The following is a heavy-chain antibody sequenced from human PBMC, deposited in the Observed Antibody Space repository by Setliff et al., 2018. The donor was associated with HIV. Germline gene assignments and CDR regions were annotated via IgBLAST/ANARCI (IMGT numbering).Heavy chain of an antibody. CDR3: AREIRAGDYPPYNYYFYMDV. CDR2: IKQDGSEK. J-gene: IGHJ6*03. V-gene: IGHV3-7*01. CDR1: GFTFSSYW. Sequence: PGGSLRLSCAASGFTFSSYWMTWVRQAPGKGLEWVANIKQDGSEKYYVDSVKGRFTISRDNAKNSLFLQMNSLRAEDTAVYYCAREIRAGDYPPYNYYFYMDVWGKGTTVTVSS. D-gene: IGHD4-17*01.